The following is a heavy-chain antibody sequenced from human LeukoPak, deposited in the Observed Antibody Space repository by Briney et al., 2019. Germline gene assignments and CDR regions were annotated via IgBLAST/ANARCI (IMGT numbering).Heavy chain of an antibody. J-gene: IGHJ5*02. Sequence: SETLSLTCTVSGGSISSGGYYWSWIRQHPGKGLEWIGYIYYSGSTYYNPSLKSRVTMSVDTSKNQFSLKLSSVTAADTAVYYCARESDRSSWFDPWGQGTLVTVSS. V-gene: IGHV4-31*03. CDR3: ARESDRSSWFDP. CDR2: IYYSGST. D-gene: IGHD3-16*02. CDR1: GGSISSGGYY.